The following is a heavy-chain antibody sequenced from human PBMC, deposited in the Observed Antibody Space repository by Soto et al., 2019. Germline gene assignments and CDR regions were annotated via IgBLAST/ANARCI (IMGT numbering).Heavy chain of an antibody. CDR1: GFTFSSYG. V-gene: IGHV3-30*18. CDR3: AKESATSLDYSNRFDF. Sequence: SLRLSCAASGFTFSSYGMHWVRQAPGKGLEWVAVISYDGSNKYYADSVKGRFTISRDNSKNTLYLQMNSLRAEDTAVYYCAKESATSLDYSNRFDFCGQGTLVTVPS. J-gene: IGHJ4*02. D-gene: IGHD4-4*01. CDR2: ISYDGSNK.